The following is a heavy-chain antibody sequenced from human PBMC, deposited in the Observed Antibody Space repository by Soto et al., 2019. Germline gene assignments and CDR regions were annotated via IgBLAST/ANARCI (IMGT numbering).Heavy chain of an antibody. CDR2: ISGSGGST. D-gene: IGHD3-9*01. CDR3: AKETVRYFDYDY. CDR1: GFTFSSYA. Sequence: EVQLLESGGGLVQPGGSLRLSCAASGFTFSSYAMSWVRQAPGKWLEWVSAISGSGGSTYYADSVKGRFTISRDNSKNTLSVQMTSLRAEDTAVYYYAKETVRYFDYDYWGQGTLVTVSS. V-gene: IGHV3-23*01. J-gene: IGHJ4*02.